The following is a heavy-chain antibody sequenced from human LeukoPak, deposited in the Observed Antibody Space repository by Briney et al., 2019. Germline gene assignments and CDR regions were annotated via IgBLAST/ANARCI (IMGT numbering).Heavy chain of an antibody. CDR1: GFTFSSYW. CDR2: ISSSGSTI. Sequence: GGSLRLSCAASGFTFSSYWMSWVRQAPEKGQEWVSYISSSGSTIYYADSVKGRFTISRDNAKNSLYLQMNSLRAEDAAVYYCARDGYYYYMDVWGKGTTVTVSS. CDR3: ARDGYYYYMDV. V-gene: IGHV3-48*04. J-gene: IGHJ6*03.